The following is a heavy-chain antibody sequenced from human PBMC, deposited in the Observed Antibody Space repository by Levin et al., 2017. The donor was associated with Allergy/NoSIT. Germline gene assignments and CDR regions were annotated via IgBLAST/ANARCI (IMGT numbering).Heavy chain of an antibody. J-gene: IGHJ6*02. V-gene: IGHV3-30*04. D-gene: IGHD1-7*01. Sequence: GGSLRLSCAASGFTFSSYAMHWVRQAPGKGLEWVAVISYDGSNKYYADSVKGRFTISRDNSKNTLYLQMNSLRAEDTAVYYCARDMGITGTRAYYYYGMDVWGQGTTVTVSS. CDR1: GFTFSSYA. CDR3: ARDMGITGTRAYYYYGMDV. CDR2: ISYDGSNK.